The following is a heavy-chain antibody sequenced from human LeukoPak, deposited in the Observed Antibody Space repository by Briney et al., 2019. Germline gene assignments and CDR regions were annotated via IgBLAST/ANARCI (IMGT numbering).Heavy chain of an antibody. J-gene: IGHJ6*03. CDR1: GYTFTSYD. CDR2: MNPNSGNT. CDR3: ARVVSSSWYDYYYYMDV. Sequence: GASVKVSCKASGYTFTSYDINWVRQATGQGLEWMGWMNPNSGNTGYAQKFQGRVTITRNTSISTAYMELSSLRSEDTAVYYCARVVSSSWYDYYYYMDVWGKGTTVTVSS. V-gene: IGHV1-8*03. D-gene: IGHD6-13*01.